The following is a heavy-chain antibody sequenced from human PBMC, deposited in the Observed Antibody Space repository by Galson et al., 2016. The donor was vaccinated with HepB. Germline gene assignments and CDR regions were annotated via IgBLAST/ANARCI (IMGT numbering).Heavy chain of an antibody. J-gene: IGHJ5*02. D-gene: IGHD1-26*01. Sequence: SETLSLTCIVSGGSITRATYYWGWIRQPPGKGLEWVGIIYDDGTTYYYHPSLKSRVTISVVTTKNEFPLRLTSVTAADTAVYYCARQRERADWLDPWGPGTLVTVSP. V-gene: IGHV4-39*01. CDR1: GGSITRATYY. CDR2: IYDDGTTY. CDR3: ARQRERADWLDP.